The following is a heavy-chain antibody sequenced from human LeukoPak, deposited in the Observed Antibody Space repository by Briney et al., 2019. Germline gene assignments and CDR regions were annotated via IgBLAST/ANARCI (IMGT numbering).Heavy chain of an antibody. CDR3: AKDWGYCSSTSCPHPFDY. J-gene: IGHJ4*02. Sequence: GGSLRLSCAASGFTFSSYAMSWVRQAPGKGLEWVSGISGSGGSAYYADSVKGRFTISRDNSKNTLYLHMNSLRAEDTAVYYCAKDWGYCSSTSCPHPFDYWGQGTLVTVSS. CDR1: GFTFSSYA. D-gene: IGHD2-2*01. V-gene: IGHV3-23*01. CDR2: ISGSGGSA.